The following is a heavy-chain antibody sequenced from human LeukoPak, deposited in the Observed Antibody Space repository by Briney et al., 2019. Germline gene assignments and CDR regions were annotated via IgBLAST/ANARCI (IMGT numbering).Heavy chain of an antibody. V-gene: IGHV3-20*04. Sequence: PGGSLRLSCADSGFTFGDYGMSWVRQAPGKGLEWVSGINWNGGSTGYADSVKGRFTISRDNAKNSLYLQMNSLRAEDTAFYYCAAQGYCSDGSCSWGQGTLVTVSS. D-gene: IGHD2-15*01. CDR2: INWNGGST. J-gene: IGHJ5*02. CDR3: AAQGYCSDGSCS. CDR1: GFTFGDYG.